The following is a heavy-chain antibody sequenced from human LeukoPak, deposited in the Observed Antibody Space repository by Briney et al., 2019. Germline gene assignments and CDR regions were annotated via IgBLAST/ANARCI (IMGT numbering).Heavy chain of an antibody. CDR3: ARHDSSIPY. D-gene: IGHD5-18*01. V-gene: IGHV3-23*01. J-gene: IGHJ4*02. Sequence: GGSLRLSCAASGFTFNYYAMSWVRQAPGKGLEWVSSISDNEGRTYYTDSVKGRFTISRDNTKNTVYLQMHNLRADDTAVYFCARHDSSIPYWGQGALVTVSS. CDR2: ISDNEGRT. CDR1: GFTFNYYA.